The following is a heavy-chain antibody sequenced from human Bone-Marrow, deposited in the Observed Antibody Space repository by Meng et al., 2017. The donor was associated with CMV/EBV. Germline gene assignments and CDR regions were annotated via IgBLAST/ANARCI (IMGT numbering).Heavy chain of an antibody. D-gene: IGHD6-6*01. J-gene: IGHJ4*02. CDR1: GFTFKSYS. V-gene: IGHV3-21*04. CDR3: AGSIAAHSNGDY. CDR2: ISSSSSYI. Sequence: GESLKISCAASGFTFKSYSMNWVRQAPGKGLEWVSSISSSSSYIYYADSVRGRFTISRDNSKNTLYLQMNSLRVEDTAVYYCAGSIAAHSNGDYWGQGTLVTVSS.